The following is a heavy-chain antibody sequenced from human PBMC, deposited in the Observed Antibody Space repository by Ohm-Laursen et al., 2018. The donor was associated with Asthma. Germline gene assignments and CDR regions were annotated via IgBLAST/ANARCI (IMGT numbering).Heavy chain of an antibody. D-gene: IGHD6-19*01. CDR2: IWYDGSNK. CDR3: ARDSAAVAGLDY. Sequence: SLRLSCAASGFTFSSYGMHWVRQAPGKGLEWVAVIWYDGSNKYYADSVKGRFTISRDNSKNTLYPQMNSLRAEDTAVYYCARDSAAVAGLDYWGQGTLVTVSS. CDR1: GFTFSSYG. J-gene: IGHJ4*02. V-gene: IGHV3-33*01.